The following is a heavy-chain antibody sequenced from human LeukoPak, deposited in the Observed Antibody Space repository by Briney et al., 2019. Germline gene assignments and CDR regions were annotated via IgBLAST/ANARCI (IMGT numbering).Heavy chain of an antibody. CDR2: IRYDGSDK. CDR3: AKWKYYDSSGSPPFDY. V-gene: IGHV3-30*02. Sequence: GGSLRLSCAASGFTFSSYGMNWVRQAPGKGLEWVAFIRYDGSDKYYADSVKGRFTISRDNSKNALYLQMNSLRAEDTAVYYCAKWKYYDSSGSPPFDYWGQGTLVTVSS. CDR1: GFTFSSYG. D-gene: IGHD3-22*01. J-gene: IGHJ4*02.